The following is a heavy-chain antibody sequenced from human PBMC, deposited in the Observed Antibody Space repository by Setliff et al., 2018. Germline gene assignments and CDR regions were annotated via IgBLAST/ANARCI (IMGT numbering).Heavy chain of an antibody. CDR3: ARDGPNYYDSSGYYVLGFMDV. CDR2: MNPNSGNT. V-gene: IGHV1-8*01. D-gene: IGHD3-22*01. Sequence: ASVKVSCKASGYTFTSYDINWVRQATGQGLEWMGWMNPNSGNTGYAQKFQGRVTMTRNTSISTAYMELSSLRSEDTAVYYCARDGPNYYDSSGYYVLGFMDVWGQGTTVTVSS. J-gene: IGHJ6*02. CDR1: GYTFTSYD.